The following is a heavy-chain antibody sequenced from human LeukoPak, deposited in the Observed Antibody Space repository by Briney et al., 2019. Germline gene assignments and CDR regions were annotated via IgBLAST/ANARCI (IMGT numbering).Heavy chain of an antibody. CDR2: MNPNSGNT. J-gene: IGHJ6*03. V-gene: IGHV1-8*03. Sequence: ASVKVSCKASGYTFTGYYMHWVRQAPGQGLEWMGWMNPNSGNTGYAQKFQGRVTITRNTSISTAYMELSSLRSEDTAVYYCARGPNYDFWSGPSYYYYYYYMDVWGKGTTVTVSS. CDR3: ARGPNYDFWSGPSYYYYYYYMDV. D-gene: IGHD3-3*01. CDR1: GYTFTGYY.